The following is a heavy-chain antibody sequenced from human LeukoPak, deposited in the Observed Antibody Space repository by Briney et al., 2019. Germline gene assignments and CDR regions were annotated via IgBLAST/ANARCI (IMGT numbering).Heavy chain of an antibody. CDR2: INPNSGGT. CDR1: GYTFTGYY. CDR3: ARGRLRRAARADWFDP. Sequence: GASVKVSCKASGYTFTGYYMHWVRQAPGQGLEWMGWINPNSGGTNYAQKFQGRVTMTRDTSISTAYMELSRLRSDDTAVYYCARGRLRRAARADWFDPWGQGTLVTVSP. J-gene: IGHJ5*02. V-gene: IGHV1-2*02. D-gene: IGHD6-6*01.